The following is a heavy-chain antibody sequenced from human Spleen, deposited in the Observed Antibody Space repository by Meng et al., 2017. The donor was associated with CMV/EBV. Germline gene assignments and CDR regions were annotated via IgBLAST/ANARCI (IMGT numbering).Heavy chain of an antibody. CDR3: AKGMAAAHYFFDY. CDR2: ISGSGGST. V-gene: IGHV3-23*01. D-gene: IGHD6-13*01. Sequence: GESLKISCAASGFTFSSYAMSWVRQAPGKGLEWVSGISGSGGSTYYADSVKGRVTIHRDNSKNTLYLQMNSLRAEDTAVYYCAKGMAAAHYFFDYWGQGTLVTVSS. CDR1: GFTFSSYA. J-gene: IGHJ4*02.